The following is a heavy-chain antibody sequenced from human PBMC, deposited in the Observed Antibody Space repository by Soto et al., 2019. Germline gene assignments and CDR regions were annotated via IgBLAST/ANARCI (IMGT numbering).Heavy chain of an antibody. J-gene: IGHJ4*02. Sequence: GGSLRLSCAASGFTFSSYEMNWVRQAPGKGLEWVSYISSSGSTIYYADSVKGRFTISRDNAKNSLYLQMNSLRAEDTAVYYCARVGPPYYYDSSGYWDYWGQGTLVTVSS. D-gene: IGHD3-22*01. V-gene: IGHV3-48*03. CDR2: ISSSGSTI. CDR3: ARVGPPYYYDSSGYWDY. CDR1: GFTFSSYE.